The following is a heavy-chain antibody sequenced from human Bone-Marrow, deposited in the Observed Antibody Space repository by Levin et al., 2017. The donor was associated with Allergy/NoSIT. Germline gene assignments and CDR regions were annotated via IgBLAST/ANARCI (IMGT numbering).Heavy chain of an antibody. V-gene: IGHV4-61*01. CDR1: GASVSSAKYY. CDR3: ARVVPSALSGDDY. CDR2: FYYSGIT. D-gene: IGHD2-2*01. Sequence: PSETLSLTCTVSGASVSSAKYYWSWIRQSPEKGLEWIGYFYYSGITNYNPSLKSRVTISVDTSKNQFSLRLTSVTAADTAVYYCARVVPSALSGDDYWGQGTRVTVSS. J-gene: IGHJ4*02.